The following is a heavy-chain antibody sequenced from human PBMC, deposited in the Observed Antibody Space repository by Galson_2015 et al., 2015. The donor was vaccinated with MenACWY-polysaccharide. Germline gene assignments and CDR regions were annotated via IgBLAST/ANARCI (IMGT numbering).Heavy chain of an antibody. CDR3: ATYWSDAFDI. CDR1: GLTFSSYW. V-gene: IGHV3-74*01. CDR2: INSDGSAT. Sequence: SLRLSCAASGLTFSSYWMHWVRQAPGKGLVWVSRINSDGSATNYADSVKGRFTIPRDNAKNTLYLQMNSLRAEDTAMYYCATYWSDAFDIWGQGTLVTVSS. D-gene: IGHD2-8*02. J-gene: IGHJ3*02.